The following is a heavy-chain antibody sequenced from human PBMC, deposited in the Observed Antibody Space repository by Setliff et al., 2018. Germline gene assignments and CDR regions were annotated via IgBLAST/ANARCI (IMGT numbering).Heavy chain of an antibody. Sequence: GGSLRLSCAASGFTFSSYSMNWVRQAPGKGLEWVSSISSSSSYIYYADSVKGRFTISRDNAKNSLYLQMNSLSPEDTALYYCASSSGGNYEAYFDYWGQGTLVTVSS. CDR2: ISSSSSYI. J-gene: IGHJ4*02. CDR3: ASSSGGNYEAYFDY. V-gene: IGHV3-21*01. CDR1: GFTFSSYS. D-gene: IGHD2-15*01.